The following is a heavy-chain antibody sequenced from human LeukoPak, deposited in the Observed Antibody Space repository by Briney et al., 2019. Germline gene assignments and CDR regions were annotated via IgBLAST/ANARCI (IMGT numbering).Heavy chain of an antibody. CDR2: INPSGGST. CDR1: GYTFTSYY. CDR3: ARVSSPLQYNWFDP. V-gene: IGHV1-46*01. D-gene: IGHD1-14*01. Sequence: ASVTVSCKASGYTFTSYYMHWVRQAPGQGLEWMGIINPSGGSTSYAQKFQGRVTMTRDTSTSTVYMELSRLRSDDTAVYYCARVSSPLQYNWFDPWGQGTLITVSS. J-gene: IGHJ5*02.